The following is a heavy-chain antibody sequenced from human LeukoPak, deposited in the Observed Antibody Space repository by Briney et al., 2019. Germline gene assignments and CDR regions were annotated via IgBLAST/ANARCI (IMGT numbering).Heavy chain of an antibody. CDR3: ARVNSALVVSSEGSWAGSLGFDH. J-gene: IGHJ4*02. D-gene: IGHD3-22*01. CDR1: GIPFSDYY. Sequence: GGSLRLSCAASGIPFSDYYLTWVRQAPGKGLVWVSSISGSSRYIHYSDSVRGRFSISRDNAKNSVYLQMDSLTADDTAVYYCARVNSALVVSSEGSWAGSLGFDHWGQGILVIVSS. V-gene: IGHV3-21*06. CDR2: ISGSSRYI.